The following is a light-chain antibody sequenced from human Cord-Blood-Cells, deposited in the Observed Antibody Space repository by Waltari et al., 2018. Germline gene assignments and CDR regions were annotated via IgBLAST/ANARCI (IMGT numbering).Light chain of an antibody. J-gene: IGLJ1*01. CDR1: SSDVGSYNL. V-gene: IGLV2-23*01. CDR3: CSYAGSYV. CDR2: EGS. Sequence: QSALTQPASVSGSPGQSITLPCPGTSSDVGSYNLVSWYQQHPGKAPKLMVYEGSKRPPGVSNRFSGSKSGNTASLTISGLQAEDEADYYCCSYAGSYVFGTGTKVTVL.